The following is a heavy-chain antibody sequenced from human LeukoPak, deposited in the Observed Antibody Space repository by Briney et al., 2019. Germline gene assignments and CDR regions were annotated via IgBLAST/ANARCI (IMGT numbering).Heavy chain of an antibody. D-gene: IGHD2-2*01. CDR1: GYTFTSYG. V-gene: IGHV1-18*01. CDR2: ISAYNGNT. CDR3: ARTRDARYNWFDP. Sequence: VASVKVSCKASGYTFTSYGISWVRQAPGQGLEWMGWISAYNGNTNYAQKLRGRVTITTDTSTSTAYMELRSLRSDDTAVYYCARTRDARYNWFDPWGQGTLVTVSS. J-gene: IGHJ5*02.